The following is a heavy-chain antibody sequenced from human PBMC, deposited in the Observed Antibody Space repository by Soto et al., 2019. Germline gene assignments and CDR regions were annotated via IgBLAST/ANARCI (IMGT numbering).Heavy chain of an antibody. CDR2: GYHSGKT. CDR3: ARHRGTTPAVGYFAL. CDR1: GDYISSHY. D-gene: IGHD2-2*01. J-gene: IGHJ2*01. Sequence: QVQLQESGPGLVKPSETLSLTCTVSGDYISSHYWSWIRQPPGKGLGWIGYGYHSGKTDSNPSLMSRFTVSMDTSKNQISLCLTSVTAADSSWYYWARHRGTTPAVGYFALWGRGTLVTVSS. V-gene: IGHV4-59*08.